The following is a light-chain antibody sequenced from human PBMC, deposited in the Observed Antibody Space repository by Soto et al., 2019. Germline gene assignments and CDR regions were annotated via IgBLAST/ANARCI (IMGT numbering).Light chain of an antibody. CDR1: TSNIGSNY. CDR3: SSYTTNNGHV. Sequence: QSVLTQPPSASGTAGQGVTISCSGSTSNIGSNYVYWYRQFPGTAPKLLVNSFSERPSGVPDRFSSSKAGTTASLTISGLQAEDEADYFCSSYTTNNGHVFGGGTKVTVL. V-gene: IGLV1-47*02. CDR2: SFS. J-gene: IGLJ2*01.